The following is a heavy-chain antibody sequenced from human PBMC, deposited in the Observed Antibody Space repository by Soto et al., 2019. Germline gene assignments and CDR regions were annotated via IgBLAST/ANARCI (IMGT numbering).Heavy chain of an antibody. V-gene: IGHV3-33*01. CDR2: IWYDGSNK. Sequence: GGALRLSCSASGFTFSSYGMHWVRQAPGKGLEWVAVIWYDGSNKYYADSVRGRVTVSRDNSKNRLYLQMNSLRAEDTAVYYCARDQESDTPMPGYWGQGTLVTVSS. CDR3: ARDQESDTPMPGY. D-gene: IGHD5-18*01. J-gene: IGHJ4*02. CDR1: GFTFSSYG.